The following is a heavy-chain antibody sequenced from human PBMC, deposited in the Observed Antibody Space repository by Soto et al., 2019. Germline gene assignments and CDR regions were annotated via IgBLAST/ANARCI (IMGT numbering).Heavy chain of an antibody. V-gene: IGHV1-69*13. Sequence: ASVKVSCKASGGTFSSYAISWVRQAPGQGLEWMGGIIPIFGTANYAQKFQGRVTITADESTSTAYMELSSLRSEDTAVYYCARRGYSYGNYYGMDVWGQGTTVTVSS. CDR2: IIPIFGTA. CDR3: ARRGYSYGNYYGMDV. D-gene: IGHD5-18*01. J-gene: IGHJ6*02. CDR1: GGTFSSYA.